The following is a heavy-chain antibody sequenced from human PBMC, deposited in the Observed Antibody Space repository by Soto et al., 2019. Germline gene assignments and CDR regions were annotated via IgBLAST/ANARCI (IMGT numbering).Heavy chain of an antibody. Sequence: KTSETLSLTCTVSGDSVSNYYWSWIQQPAGRGLEWIGRVYSSGATNYNPSLNGRVTMSVDTSRNQFSLRLSSVTAADTAIYYCTKGPNWNYYYYGVDVWGQGTAVTVSS. V-gene: IGHV4-4*07. D-gene: IGHD1-20*01. J-gene: IGHJ6*02. CDR1: GDSVSNYY. CDR2: VYSSGAT. CDR3: TKGPNWNYYYYGVDV.